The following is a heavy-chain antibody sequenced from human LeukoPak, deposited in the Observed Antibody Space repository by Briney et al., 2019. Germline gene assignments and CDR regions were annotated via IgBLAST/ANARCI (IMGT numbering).Heavy chain of an antibody. J-gene: IGHJ5*02. CDR1: GFTFDAYA. CDR3: ARPCSSGWDNWFDP. CDR2: INWNGGRT. D-gene: IGHD6-19*01. V-gene: IGHV3-20*04. Sequence: GGSLRLSCAASGFTFDAYAMSWVRQAPGKGLERVSGINWNGGRTGYADSVKGRFTISRDNAKNSLYLQMNSLRAEDTAVYYCARPCSSGWDNWFDPWGQGTLVTVSS.